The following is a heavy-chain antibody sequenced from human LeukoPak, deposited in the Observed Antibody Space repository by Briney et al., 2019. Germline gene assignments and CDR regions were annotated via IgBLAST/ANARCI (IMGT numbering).Heavy chain of an antibody. J-gene: IGHJ3*01. D-gene: IGHD1-14*01. CDR2: IYWDDDK. Sequence: SGPTLVKPTQTLTLTCTFSGFSLSTSGAGVGWIRQSPGKALEWLAVIYWDDDKRYSPSLKSGLTITKDTSKNQVVLTMTNMDPVDTATYYCAHRIMPAITNDAFDVWGQGTMVTVSS. V-gene: IGHV2-5*02. CDR1: GFSLSTSGAG. CDR3: AHRIMPAITNDAFDV.